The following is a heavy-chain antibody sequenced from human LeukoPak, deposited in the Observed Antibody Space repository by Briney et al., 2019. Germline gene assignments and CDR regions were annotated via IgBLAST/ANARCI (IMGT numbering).Heavy chain of an antibody. Sequence: GVLRLSCASSGFSFSGYAMIWVRQAPGKGLELVSTISGSGASTFYADSVRGRFITSKDIPSNTVYLQMNSLRAEDTVVYYCAKGSRGYTNYYFDSWGQGTLVTVSS. CDR2: ISGSGAST. CDR3: AKGSRGYTNYYFDS. J-gene: IGHJ4*02. D-gene: IGHD2-2*02. V-gene: IGHV3-23*01. CDR1: GFSFSGYA.